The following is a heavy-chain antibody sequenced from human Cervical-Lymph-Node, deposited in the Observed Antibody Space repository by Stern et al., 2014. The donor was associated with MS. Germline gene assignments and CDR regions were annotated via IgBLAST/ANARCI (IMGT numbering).Heavy chain of an antibody. CDR3: ATSAGELTPEAV. CDR1: GGTFSSYA. Sequence: QLVQSGAEVKKPGSSMRVSCKASGGTFSSYAISWVRQAPVQWLEWMGGIIPMFGTANYAQKFQGRVTITADASTSTAYMEVSSLRSDDTAVYYCATSAGELTPEAVWGQGTTVTVFS. D-gene: IGHD1-26*01. V-gene: IGHV1-69*01. J-gene: IGHJ6*02. CDR2: IIPMFGTA.